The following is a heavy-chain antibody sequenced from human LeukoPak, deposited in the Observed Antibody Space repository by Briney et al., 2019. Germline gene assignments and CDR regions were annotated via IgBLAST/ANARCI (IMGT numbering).Heavy chain of an antibody. D-gene: IGHD5-18*01. CDR3: ARDLGTAMATGSSY. V-gene: IGHV1-18*01. Sequence: GASVKVSCKASGYTFTSYGISWVRQAPGQGLEWMGWISAYNGNTNYAQKLQGRVTMTTDTSTSTAYMELRSLRSDDTAVYYCARDLGTAMATGSSYWGQGTLVTVSS. CDR1: GYTFTSYG. CDR2: ISAYNGNT. J-gene: IGHJ4*02.